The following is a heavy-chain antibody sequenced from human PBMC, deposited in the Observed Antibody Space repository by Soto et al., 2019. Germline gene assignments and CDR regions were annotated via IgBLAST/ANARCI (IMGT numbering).Heavy chain of an antibody. CDR1: GFTFSSYA. D-gene: IGHD3-10*01. Sequence: GGSLRLSCAASGFTFSSYAMHWVRQAPGKGLEWVAVISYDGSNKYYADSVKGRFTISRDNSKNTLYLQMNSLRAEDTAVYYCARDLTWFGESRKYNWFDPWGQGTLVTVSS. V-gene: IGHV3-30-3*01. CDR2: ISYDGSNK. CDR3: ARDLTWFGESRKYNWFDP. J-gene: IGHJ5*02.